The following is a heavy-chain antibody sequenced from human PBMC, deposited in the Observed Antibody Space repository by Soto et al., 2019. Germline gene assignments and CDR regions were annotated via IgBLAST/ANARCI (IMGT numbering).Heavy chain of an antibody. J-gene: IGHJ3*01. CDR2: IIPIFGTA. CDR1: GGTFSSYA. CDR3: ARGRIPDYYYDSSGYSA. V-gene: IGHV1-69*13. D-gene: IGHD3-22*01. Sequence: VKVSCKASGGTFSSYAISWVRQAPGQGLEWMGGIIPIFGTANYAQKFQGRVTITADESTSTAYMELSSLRSEDTAVYYCARGRIPDYYYDSSGYSAWGQGTMVTVSS.